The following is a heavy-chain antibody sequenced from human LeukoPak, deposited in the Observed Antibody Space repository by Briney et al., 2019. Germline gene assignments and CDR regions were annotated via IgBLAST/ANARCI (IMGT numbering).Heavy chain of an antibody. CDR3: ARDPYNTLYYYYYMDV. J-gene: IGHJ6*03. Sequence: GGSLRLSCAASGFTFSSYWMSWVRQAPGKGLEWVANIKQDGSEKYYVDSVKGRFTISRDNAKNSLYLQMNSLRAEDTAVYYCARDPYNTLYYYYYMDVRGKGTTVTVSS. CDR2: IKQDGSEK. D-gene: IGHD3-10*01. V-gene: IGHV3-7*01. CDR1: GFTFSSYW.